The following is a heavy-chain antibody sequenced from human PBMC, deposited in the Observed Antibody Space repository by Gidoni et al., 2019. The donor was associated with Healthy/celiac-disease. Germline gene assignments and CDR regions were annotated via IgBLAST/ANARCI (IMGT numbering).Heavy chain of an antibody. V-gene: IGHV1-69*06. Sequence: SSVNVSCKASGGTFSSYAIRWVRQAPGQGLEWMGGIIPIFGTANYAQKFQGRVTITADKSTSTAYMELSSLRSEDTAVYYCAREGYCSGGSCSSGWFDPWGQGTLVTVSS. D-gene: IGHD2-15*01. J-gene: IGHJ5*02. CDR2: IIPIFGTA. CDR1: GGTFSSYA. CDR3: AREGYCSGGSCSSGWFDP.